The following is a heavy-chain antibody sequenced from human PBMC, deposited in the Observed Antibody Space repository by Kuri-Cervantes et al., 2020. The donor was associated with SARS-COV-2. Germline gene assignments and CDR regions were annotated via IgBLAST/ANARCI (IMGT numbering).Heavy chain of an antibody. V-gene: IGHV3-20*04. CDR3: AREGHYDFWSGYYEGYWFDP. CDR1: GFTFDDYG. Sequence: GGSLRLSCAASGFTFDDYGMSWVRQAPGKGLEWVSGINWNGGSTGYADSVKGRFTISRDNAKNSLYLQMNSLRAEDTALYYRAREGHYDFWSGYYEGYWFDPWGQGTLVTVSS. J-gene: IGHJ5*02. CDR2: INWNGGST. D-gene: IGHD3-3*01.